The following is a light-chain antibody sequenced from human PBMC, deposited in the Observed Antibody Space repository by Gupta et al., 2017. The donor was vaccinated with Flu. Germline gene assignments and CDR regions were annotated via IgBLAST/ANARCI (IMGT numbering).Light chain of an antibody. J-gene: IGKJ4*01. CDR3: MQGTHWPLT. CDR1: QSLAYSDGNTY. Sequence: DVVMTQSPLSLPVTLGQPAFISCRSSQSLAYSDGNTYLSWFQQRPGQSPRRLIYRVSKRDSGVPDRFSGSGSGTDFTLKISRVEAEDVGVYYCMQGTHWPLTFGGGTKVEIK. CDR2: RVS. V-gene: IGKV2-30*01.